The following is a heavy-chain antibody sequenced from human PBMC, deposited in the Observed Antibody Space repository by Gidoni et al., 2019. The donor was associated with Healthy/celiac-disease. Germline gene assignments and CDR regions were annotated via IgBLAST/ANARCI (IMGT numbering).Heavy chain of an antibody. CDR1: GFTFSSYA. Sequence: EVQLLESGGGLVQPGGSLRLSCAASGFTFSSYAMSWVRQAPGKGLEWVSAISGSVGSTYYADSVKGRFTISRDNSKNTLYLQMNSLRAEDTAVYYCAKDRAVRYCSSTSCPYYYYGMDVWGQGTTVTVSS. V-gene: IGHV3-23*01. CDR2: ISGSVGST. D-gene: IGHD2-2*01. J-gene: IGHJ6*02. CDR3: AKDRAVRYCSSTSCPYYYYGMDV.